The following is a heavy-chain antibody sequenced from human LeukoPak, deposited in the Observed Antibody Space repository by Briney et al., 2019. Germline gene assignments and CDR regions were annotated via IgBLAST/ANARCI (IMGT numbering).Heavy chain of an antibody. CDR3: AREGLESRINTADYYYYGMDV. CDR1: GFTFSSYA. D-gene: IGHD1-14*01. V-gene: IGHV3-33*08. J-gene: IGHJ6*02. CDR2: IWYDGSNK. Sequence: SLRLSCAASGFTFSSYAMHWVRQAPGKGLEWVAVIWYDGSNKYYADSVKGRFTISRDNSKNTLYLQMNSLRAEDTAVYYCAREGLESRINTADYYYYGMDVWGQGTTVTVSS.